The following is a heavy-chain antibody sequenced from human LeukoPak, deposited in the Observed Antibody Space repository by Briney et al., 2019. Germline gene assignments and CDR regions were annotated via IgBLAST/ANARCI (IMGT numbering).Heavy chain of an antibody. J-gene: IGHJ4*02. D-gene: IGHD3-10*01. CDR3: ARDATSYYGSGSYCRGIYDY. Sequence: SETLSLTCTVSGGSISSYYWHWIRQPAGKGLECIGRIYTSWSTNQNPSLKSRVTMSVDTSKNQFSLKLSSVTAADTAVYYCARDATSYYGSGSYCRGIYDYWGQGTLVTVSS. V-gene: IGHV4-4*07. CDR1: GGSISSYY. CDR2: IYTSWST.